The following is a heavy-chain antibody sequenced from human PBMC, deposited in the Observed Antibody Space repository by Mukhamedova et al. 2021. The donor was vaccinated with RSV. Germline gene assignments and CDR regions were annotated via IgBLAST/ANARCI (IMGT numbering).Heavy chain of an antibody. D-gene: IGHD4-23*01. V-gene: IGHV3-21*01. J-gene: IGHJ4*02. CDR3: ARDPYGNCRAELDY. Sequence: VHGRFTISRDNAKNSLYLQMNILRAQDTXVYYCARDPYGNCRAELDYWGQGTLVTVSS.